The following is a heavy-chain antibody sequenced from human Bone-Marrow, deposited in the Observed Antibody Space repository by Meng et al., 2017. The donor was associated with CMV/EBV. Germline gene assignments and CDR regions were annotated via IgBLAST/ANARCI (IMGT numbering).Heavy chain of an antibody. J-gene: IGHJ2*01. D-gene: IGHD3-9*01. V-gene: IGHV4-34*01. CDR1: GGSFGSFY. CDR3: ARRGLLRYSSWYFDL. CDR2: INHTGST. Sequence: GARLVKPSETLYPTWAVSGGSFGSFYGSWIRPPPRKGLEWIGDINHTGSTNYNPPLKSRVTMSVDTSKNQFSLKLRSVTAADTAVYYCARRGLLRYSSWYFDLWGRGTLVTVSS.